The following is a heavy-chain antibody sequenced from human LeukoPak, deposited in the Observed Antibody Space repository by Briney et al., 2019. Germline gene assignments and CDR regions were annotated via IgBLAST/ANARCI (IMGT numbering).Heavy chain of an antibody. V-gene: IGHV1-18*01. J-gene: IGHJ3*02. D-gene: IGHD2-21*02. CDR3: ARGIAYCGGDCYSGDAFDI. CDR2: ISAYNGNT. Sequence: ASVNVSCTASGYTFTSYGISWVRQAPGQGLEWMGWISAYNGNTNYAQKLQGRVTMTTDTSTSTAYMELRSLRSDDTAVYYCARGIAYCGGDCYSGDAFDIWGQGTMVTVSS. CDR1: GYTFTSYG.